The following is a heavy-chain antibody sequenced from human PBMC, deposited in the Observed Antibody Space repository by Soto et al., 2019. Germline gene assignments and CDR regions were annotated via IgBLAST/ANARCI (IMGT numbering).Heavy chain of an antibody. D-gene: IGHD6-19*01. CDR1: GYTFTSYG. V-gene: IGHV1-18*01. CDR3: ARETVAVDGTYYGMDV. CDR2: ISAYNGNT. J-gene: IGHJ6*02. Sequence: ASVKVSCKASGYTFTSYGISWVRQAPGQGLEWMGWISAYNGNTNYAQKLQGRVTMTTDTSTSTAYMELRSLRSDDTAVYYCARETVAVDGTYYGMDVWGQGTTVTVSS.